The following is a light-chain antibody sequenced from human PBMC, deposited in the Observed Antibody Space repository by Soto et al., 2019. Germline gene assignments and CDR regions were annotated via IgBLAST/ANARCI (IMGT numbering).Light chain of an antibody. Sequence: EIVMTQSPATLSVSPGERATLSCRASRSIRSNLAWYQQKPGQAPRLLIYGASSRATGIPDRFSGSGSGTDFTLTISRLEPEDFAVYYCQLYNKWPAEITFGQGTRLEIK. CDR2: GAS. CDR1: RSIRSN. J-gene: IGKJ5*01. CDR3: QLYNKWPAEIT. V-gene: IGKV3D-15*01.